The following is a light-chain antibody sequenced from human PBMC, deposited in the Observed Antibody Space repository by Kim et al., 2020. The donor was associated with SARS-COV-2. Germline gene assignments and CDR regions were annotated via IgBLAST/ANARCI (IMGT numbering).Light chain of an antibody. Sequence: PGGRATLHCRASQSVSRNLAWSQQTPGQAPRLRIYGASTRATGIPARFSGSGSGTEFTLTISSLQSEDFAVYYCQQYNNWPPRYTFGRGTKLEI. CDR2: GAS. CDR1: QSVSRN. J-gene: IGKJ2*01. V-gene: IGKV3-15*01. CDR3: QQYNNWPPRYT.